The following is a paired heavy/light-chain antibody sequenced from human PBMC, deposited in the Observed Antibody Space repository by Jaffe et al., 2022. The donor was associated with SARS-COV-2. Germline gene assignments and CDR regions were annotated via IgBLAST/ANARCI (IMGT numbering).Heavy chain of an antibody. CDR2: ILYDGSNK. V-gene: IGHV3-30*03. D-gene: IGHD3-9*01. J-gene: IGHJ4*02. Sequence: QVQLVESGGGVVQPGRSLRLSCEASGFTFSSYGMHWVRQAPGKGLEWVAVILYDGSNKYYADSVKGRFTISRDNSKSTLFLQMNSLRAEDTAVYYCAGYFDYLSPIDYWGQGVLVTVSS. CDR1: GFTFSSYG. CDR3: AGYFDYLSPIDY.
Light chain of an antibody. CDR3: QSYDSSLSGSV. Sequence: QSVLTQPPSVSGAPGQRVTISCTGSSSNIGAGYDVHWYQQLPGTAPKVLIYGNINRPSGVPDRFSGSKSGTSASLAITGLQAEDEADYYCQSYDSSLSGSVFGGGTHLTVL. CDR2: GNI. CDR1: SSNIGAGYD. V-gene: IGLV1-40*01. J-gene: IGLJ7*01.